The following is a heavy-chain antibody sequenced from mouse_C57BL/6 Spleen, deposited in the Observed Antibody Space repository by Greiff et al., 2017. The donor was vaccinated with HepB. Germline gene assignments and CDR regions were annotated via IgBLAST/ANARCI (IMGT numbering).Heavy chain of an antibody. CDR1: GYAFSSSW. D-gene: IGHD1-1*01. V-gene: IGHV1-82*01. Sequence: VQLQQSGPELVKPGASVKISCKASGYAFSSSWMNWVKQRPGKGLEWIGRIYPGDGDTNYNGKFKGKATLTADKSSSTAYMQLSSLTSADSAVYFCARGGTVGYFDVWGTGTTVTVSS. CDR3: ARGGTVGYFDV. CDR2: IYPGDGDT. J-gene: IGHJ1*03.